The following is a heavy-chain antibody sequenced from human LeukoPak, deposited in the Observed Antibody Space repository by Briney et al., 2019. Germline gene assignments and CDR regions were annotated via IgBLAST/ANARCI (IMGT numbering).Heavy chain of an antibody. CDR1: GFTFSSYA. D-gene: IGHD2-15*01. J-gene: IGHJ4*02. CDR3: ANLAGYCSGGSCYG. Sequence: GESLKISCAASGFTFSSYAMNWVRQAPGKGLEWVSGISGSDGSTYYADSVKGRFTISRDNSKNTLYLQMNSLRAEDTAVYYCANLAGYCSGGSCYGWGQGTLVTVSS. V-gene: IGHV3-23*01. CDR2: ISGSDGST.